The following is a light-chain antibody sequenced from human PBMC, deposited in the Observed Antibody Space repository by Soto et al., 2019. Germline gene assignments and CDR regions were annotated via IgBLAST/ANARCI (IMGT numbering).Light chain of an antibody. J-gene: IGKJ2*01. CDR1: QSVSSSY. V-gene: IGKV3-20*01. CDR2: GAS. CDR3: QQYGSSLYT. Sequence: EIVLTQSPCTLSLSPGERATLSCRASQSVSSSYLAWYQQKPGQAPRLLIYGASSRATGIPDRFSGSGSGTDFTLTISRLEPEDVAVYYCQQYGSSLYTFGQGTKLAIK.